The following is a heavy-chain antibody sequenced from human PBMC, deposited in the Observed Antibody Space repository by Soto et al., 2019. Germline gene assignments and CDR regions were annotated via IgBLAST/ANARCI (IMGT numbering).Heavy chain of an antibody. J-gene: IGHJ4*02. CDR3: ARDTQDDFWSGYYRDY. CDR1: EFAFSGSG. V-gene: IGHV3-48*02. Sequence: PGGSLRLSCAASEFAFSGSGMNWFRQAPGKGLEWVSYISSSSSTIYYADSVKGRFTISRDNAKNSLYLQMNSLRDEDTAVYYCARDTQDDFWSGYYRDYWGQGTLVTVSS. D-gene: IGHD3-3*01. CDR2: ISSSSSTI.